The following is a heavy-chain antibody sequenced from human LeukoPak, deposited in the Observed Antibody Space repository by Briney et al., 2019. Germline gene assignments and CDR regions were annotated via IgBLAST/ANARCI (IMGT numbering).Heavy chain of an antibody. V-gene: IGHV4-59*01. CDR2: FYYSEST. D-gene: IGHD3-3*01. CDR1: GVSITSYY. Sequence: SETLSLTCTVAGVSITSYYWSWIRQPSGKGLQWIGYFYYSESTNYNPSLKSRVTISGDTSKNQFSLKLNSVTAADTAVYYCARSYDFWSGDSQFDYWGQGTSVTVSS. J-gene: IGHJ4*02. CDR3: ARSYDFWSGDSQFDY.